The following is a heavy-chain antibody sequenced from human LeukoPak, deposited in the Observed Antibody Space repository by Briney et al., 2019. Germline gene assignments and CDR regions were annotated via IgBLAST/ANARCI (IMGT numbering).Heavy chain of an antibody. Sequence: GASVKVSCKASGGXFSSYAISWVRQAPGQGLKWMGGIIPIFGTASYAQKSQGRVTITADESTSTAYMELSSLRSEDTAVYYCAREAVVTSSRAEDAFDIWGQGTMVTVSS. D-gene: IGHD4-23*01. CDR1: GGXFSSYA. J-gene: IGHJ3*02. V-gene: IGHV1-69*13. CDR3: AREAVVTSSRAEDAFDI. CDR2: IIPIFGTA.